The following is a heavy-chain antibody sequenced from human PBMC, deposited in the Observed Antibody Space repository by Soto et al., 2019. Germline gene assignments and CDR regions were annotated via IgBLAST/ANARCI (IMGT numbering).Heavy chain of an antibody. CDR3: ARHYGDYSTYWYFDL. CDR1: GGSISSYY. Sequence: QVQLQESGPGLVKPSETLSLTCTVSGGSISSYYWSWIRQPPGKGLEWIGYIYYSGSTNYNPSLKSRFTLSVDTSKNQFSLKLSSVTAADTAVYYCARHYGDYSTYWYFDLWGRGTLVTVSS. D-gene: IGHD4-17*01. V-gene: IGHV4-59*08. CDR2: IYYSGST. J-gene: IGHJ2*01.